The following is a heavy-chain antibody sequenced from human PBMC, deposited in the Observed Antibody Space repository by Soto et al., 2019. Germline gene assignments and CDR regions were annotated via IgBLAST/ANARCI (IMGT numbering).Heavy chain of an antibody. Sequence: PGESLKISCQGSGYSFTTYWISWVRQMPGKGLEWMGRIDSSDSYTNYSPSFQGHVTISVDKSINTAYLQWTSLKASDTAMYYCARLKGRDFWSGYYRDYYYYGMDVWGQGTTVTVSS. CDR1: GYSFTTYW. CDR3: ARLKGRDFWSGYYRDYYYYGMDV. V-gene: IGHV5-10-1*01. J-gene: IGHJ6*02. CDR2: IDSSDSYT. D-gene: IGHD3-3*01.